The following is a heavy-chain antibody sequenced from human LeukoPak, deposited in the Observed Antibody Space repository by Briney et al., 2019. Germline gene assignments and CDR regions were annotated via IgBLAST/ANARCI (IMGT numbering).Heavy chain of an antibody. D-gene: IGHD4-11*01. Sequence: PSETLSLTCTVSGGSISSYYWSWIRQPPGKGLEWIGYIYYSGSTNYNPSLKSRVTISVDTSKNQFSLKLSSVTAADTAVYYCARRKSVMTTPFDPWGQGTLVTVSS. J-gene: IGHJ5*02. V-gene: IGHV4-59*08. CDR1: GGSISSYY. CDR3: ARRKSVMTTPFDP. CDR2: IYYSGST.